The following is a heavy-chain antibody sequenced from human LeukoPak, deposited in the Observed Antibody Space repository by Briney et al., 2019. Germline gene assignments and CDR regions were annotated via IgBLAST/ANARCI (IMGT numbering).Heavy chain of an antibody. CDR1: GFTVSSYA. CDR3: ARGGRSSPPVDYGMDV. Sequence: PGRSLRLSCAASGFTVSSYAMHWVRQAPGKGLEWVAVISYDGSNKYYADSVKGRFTISRDNSKNTLYLQMNSLRAEDTAVYYCARGGRSSPPVDYGMDVWGQGTTVTVSS. V-gene: IGHV3-30-3*01. J-gene: IGHJ6*02. D-gene: IGHD6-13*01. CDR2: ISYDGSNK.